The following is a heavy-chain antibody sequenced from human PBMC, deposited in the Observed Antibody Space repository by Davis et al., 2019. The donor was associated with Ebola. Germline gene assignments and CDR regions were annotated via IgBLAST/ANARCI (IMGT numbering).Heavy chain of an antibody. D-gene: IGHD3-22*01. J-gene: IGHJ4*02. Sequence: GESLKISCKGSGYKFNSYWIGWVRQMPGKGLEWMGVIYLGDSETTYSPSFQGQVTFSADNSINTVYLQWSSLKASDTATYYCARGPLPGFTTSGFDSWGQGTLVTVSS. CDR1: GYKFNSYW. CDR2: IYLGDSET. V-gene: IGHV5-51*01. CDR3: ARGPLPGFTTSGFDS.